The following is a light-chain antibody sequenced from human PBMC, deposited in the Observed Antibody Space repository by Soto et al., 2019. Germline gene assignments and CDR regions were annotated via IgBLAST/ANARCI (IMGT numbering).Light chain of an antibody. V-gene: IGLV2-14*03. J-gene: IGLJ2*01. CDR1: SSDIGGYSY. CDR2: DVN. CDR3: SSYSSRSTLLV. Sequence: SVLTQPASVSASPGQSITISCIGTSSDIGGYSYVSWYQQHPGKAPKLLIRDVNYRPSGISARFSGSKSGNTASLTISGLQTEDEADYYCSSYSSRSTLLVFGGGTKLTVL.